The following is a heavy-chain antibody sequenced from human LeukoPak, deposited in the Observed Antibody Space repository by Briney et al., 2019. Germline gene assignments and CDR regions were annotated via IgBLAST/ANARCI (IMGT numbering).Heavy chain of an antibody. CDR3: ARVPAAGTLLDY. Sequence: ASETLSLTCAVSGVSISSGAYSWTWIRQPPGKGLEWIGYIYHSGTTYYNPSLKSRLTISVDRSKNQFSLKLRSVTAADTAVYYCARVPAAGTLLDYWGQGTLVTVSS. CDR2: IYHSGTT. D-gene: IGHD6-13*01. V-gene: IGHV4-30-2*01. CDR1: GVSISSGAYS. J-gene: IGHJ4*02.